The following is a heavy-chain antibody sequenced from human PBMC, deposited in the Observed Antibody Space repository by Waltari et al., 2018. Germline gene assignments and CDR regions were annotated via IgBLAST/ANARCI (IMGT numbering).Heavy chain of an antibody. CDR1: GYPFTSSA. J-gene: IGHJ4*02. Sequence: VQLVQSGADVTKPGASVKVSCKASGYPFTSSAINWVRQATGQGLEWMGWMNPNSGNTGYAQKFQGRVTMTRNTSISTAYMELSSLRSEDTAVYYCARARGYQRAYYFDYWGQGTLVTVSS. V-gene: IGHV1-8*02. D-gene: IGHD5-12*01. CDR3: ARARGYQRAYYFDY. CDR2: MNPNSGNT.